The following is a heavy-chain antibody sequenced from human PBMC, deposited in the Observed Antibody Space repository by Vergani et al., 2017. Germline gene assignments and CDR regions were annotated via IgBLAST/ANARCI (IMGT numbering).Heavy chain of an antibody. J-gene: IGHJ5*02. Sequence: QVRLQESGPGLVKPSETLSLTCSVSGGSMNGYYWSWIRHPPGRGLECIGYLYHSGSTNYNPSFETRVTIAGDTSKNQYSLELNSVTAADTAVYYCGRVADFYGLGSRLLDLWGQGILVTVSS. D-gene: IGHD3-10*01. CDR1: GGSMNGYY. CDR3: GRVADFYGLGSRLLDL. CDR2: LYHSGST. V-gene: IGHV4-59*01.